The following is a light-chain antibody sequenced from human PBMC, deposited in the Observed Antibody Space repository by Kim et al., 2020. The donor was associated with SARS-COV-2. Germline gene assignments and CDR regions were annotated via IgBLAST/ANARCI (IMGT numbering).Light chain of an antibody. CDR3: GTWDSSLSAEV. Sequence: GQKVTIPCSGSNSNIGNNYVSWYQHLPGTAPKLLIFDNNQRPSGIPDRFSGSKSGASATLGITGLQTGDEADYYCGTWDSSLSAEVFGGGTQLTVL. CDR1: NSNIGNNY. V-gene: IGLV1-51*01. J-gene: IGLJ2*01. CDR2: DNN.